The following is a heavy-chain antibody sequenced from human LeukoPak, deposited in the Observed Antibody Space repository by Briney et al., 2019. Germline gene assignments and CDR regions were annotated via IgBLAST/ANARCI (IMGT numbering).Heavy chain of an antibody. V-gene: IGHV1-8*01. CDR3: ARVGGSYLFDAFDI. CDR2: MNPNSGNT. J-gene: IGHJ3*02. Sequence: ASVKVSCKASGYTFTSYDINWVRQATGQGLEWMGWMNPNSGNTGYAQKFQGRVTMTRNTSISTAYMELSSLRSEDTAVYYCARVGGSYLFDAFDIWGQGTMVTVSS. D-gene: IGHD1-26*01. CDR1: GYTFTSYD.